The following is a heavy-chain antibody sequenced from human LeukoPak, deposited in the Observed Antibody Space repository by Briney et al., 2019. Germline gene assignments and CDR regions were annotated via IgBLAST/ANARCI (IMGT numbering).Heavy chain of an antibody. CDR3: ARGPMQPSGSYYVDYLDY. Sequence: SETLSLTCTVSGDSISSYYWSWIRQPPGQGLEWIGYIYYSGNTNCNPSLKSRVTISVDTSKNQFSLKLSSVTAADAAVYYCARGPMQPSGSYYVDYLDYWGQGTLVTVSS. CDR1: GDSISSYY. J-gene: IGHJ4*02. D-gene: IGHD1-26*01. V-gene: IGHV4-59*01. CDR2: IYYSGNT.